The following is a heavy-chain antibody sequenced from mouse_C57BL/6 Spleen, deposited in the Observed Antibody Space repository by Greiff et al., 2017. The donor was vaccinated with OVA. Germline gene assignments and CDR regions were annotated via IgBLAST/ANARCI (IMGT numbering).Heavy chain of an antibody. CDR3: ARKEGWDEAMDY. CDR1: GYTFTSYW. CDR2: IYPGSGST. D-gene: IGHD4-1*01. Sequence: VQLQQPGAELVKPGASVKMSCKASGYTFTSYWITWVKQRPGQGLEWIGDIYPGSGSTNYNEKFKSKATLTVDTSSSTAYMQLSSLTSEDSAVYYCARKEGWDEAMDYWGQGTSVTVSS. V-gene: IGHV1-55*01. J-gene: IGHJ4*01.